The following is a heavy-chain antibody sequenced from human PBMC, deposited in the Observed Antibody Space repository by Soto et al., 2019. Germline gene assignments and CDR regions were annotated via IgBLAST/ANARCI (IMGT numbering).Heavy chain of an antibody. J-gene: IGHJ5*02. CDR1: GFSFNNYA. V-gene: IGHV3-23*01. CDR2: ISGSGDVT. D-gene: IGHD3-16*01. CDR3: ATDTGVRGRSAFGA. Sequence: EVQLRQSRGGVVQPGGSLRLSCVASGFSFNNYAMTWVRQAPGKGLEWVSGISGSGDVTYYADSVKDRLSVSRDKATSTVHLQMSTWRVEDTEVNYCATDTGVRGRSAFGAWGQGDRVIVPS.